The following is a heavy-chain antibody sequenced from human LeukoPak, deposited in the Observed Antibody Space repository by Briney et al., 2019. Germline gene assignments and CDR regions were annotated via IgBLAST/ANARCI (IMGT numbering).Heavy chain of an antibody. J-gene: IGHJ3*02. Sequence: SETLSLTCTVSGYSISSGYYWGWIRQPPGKGLEWVGSIYHSGSTYYNPSLKSRVTISVDTSKNQFSLKLSSVTAADTAVYYCARDYDSSGPGAFDIWGQGTMVTVSS. D-gene: IGHD3-22*01. CDR2: IYHSGST. CDR1: GYSISSGYY. CDR3: ARDYDSSGPGAFDI. V-gene: IGHV4-38-2*02.